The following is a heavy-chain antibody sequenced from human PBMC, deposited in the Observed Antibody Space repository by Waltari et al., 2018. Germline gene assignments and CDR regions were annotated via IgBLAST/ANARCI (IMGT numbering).Heavy chain of an antibody. CDR2: IYSGGSST. CDR3: ARVLVVYARNWFDP. CDR1: GFTLSSYA. J-gene: IGHJ5*02. Sequence: EVQLLESGGGLVQPGGSLRLSCAASGFTLSSYAMRWVRRAPGKGLEWVSVIYSGGSSTSYADSVKGRFTISRDNSKNTLYLQMNSLRAEDTAVYYCARVLVVYARNWFDPWGQGTLVTVSS. V-gene: IGHV3-23*03. D-gene: IGHD2-8*02.